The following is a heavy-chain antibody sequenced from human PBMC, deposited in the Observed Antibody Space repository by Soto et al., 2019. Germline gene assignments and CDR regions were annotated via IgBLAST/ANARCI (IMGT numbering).Heavy chain of an antibody. V-gene: IGHV3-30-3*01. Sequence: QVQLVESGGGVVQPGRSLRLSCAASGFTFTNHAMYWVRQAPGKGLVWMGYVSYDGAHKFYADSVKGRFTISRDNSKNTLFLQMNSLRAEDTAVYYCAREGEYCSGGSCTYFAYWGQGTLVTVSS. CDR2: VSYDGAHK. J-gene: IGHJ4*02. D-gene: IGHD2-15*01. CDR3: AREGEYCSGGSCTYFAY. CDR1: GFTFTNHA.